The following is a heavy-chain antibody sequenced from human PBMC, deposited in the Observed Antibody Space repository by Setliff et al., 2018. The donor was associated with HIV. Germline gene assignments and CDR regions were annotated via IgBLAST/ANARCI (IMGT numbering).Heavy chain of an antibody. V-gene: IGHV4-38-2*02. D-gene: IGHD3-22*01. CDR1: GYSISSGYY. CDR3: ASRVYYYDSSGYLREEGFDP. Sequence: PSETLSLTCTVSGYSISSGYYWGWIRQPPGKGLEWIGSIYHSGSTNYNPSLKSRVTISVDTSKNQFSLKLSSVTAADAAVYYCASRVYYYDSSGYLREEGFDPWGQGTLVTVSS. J-gene: IGHJ5*02. CDR2: IYHSGST.